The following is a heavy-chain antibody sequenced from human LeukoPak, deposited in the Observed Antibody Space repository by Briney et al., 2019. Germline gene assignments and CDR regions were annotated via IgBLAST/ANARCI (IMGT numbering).Heavy chain of an antibody. CDR3: ATAKYQLARLLFRGNDAFDI. J-gene: IGHJ3*02. CDR2: IYPGDSDT. Sequence: GESLKISCKGSGYSFTSYWIGWVRQMPGKGLEWMGIIYPGDSDTRYSPSFQGQVTISADKSISTAYLQWSSLKASDTAMYYCATAKYQLARLLFRGNDAFDIWGQGTMVTVSS. V-gene: IGHV5-51*01. CDR1: GYSFTSYW. D-gene: IGHD2-21*02.